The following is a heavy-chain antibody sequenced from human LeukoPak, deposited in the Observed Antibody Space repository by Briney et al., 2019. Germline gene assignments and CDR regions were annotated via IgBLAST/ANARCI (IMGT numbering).Heavy chain of an antibody. CDR1: GGSFSGYY. CDR2: INHSGST. J-gene: IGHJ4*02. D-gene: IGHD6-13*01. Sequence: SETLSLTCAVYGGSFSGYYWSWIRQPPGKGLEWIGEINHSGSTNYNPSLKSRVPISVDTSKNQFSLKLSSVTAADTAVYYCARGLRRIAAAGTDYWGQGTLVTVSS. V-gene: IGHV4-34*01. CDR3: ARGLRRIAAAGTDY.